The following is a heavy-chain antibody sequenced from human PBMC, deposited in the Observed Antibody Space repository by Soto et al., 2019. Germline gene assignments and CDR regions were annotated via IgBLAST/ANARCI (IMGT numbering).Heavy chain of an antibody. D-gene: IGHD5-12*01. CDR3: ARDKEIVAPIPFAS. CDR2: ISYDGSNK. J-gene: IGHJ4*01. CDR1: GFTFSSYA. Sequence: QVQLVESGGGVVQPGRSLRLSCAASGFTFSSYAMHWVRQAPGKGLEWVAVISYDGSNKYYADSVKGRFTISRDNSKNTRNLQMNSLRAEETAGYYCARDKEIVAPIPFASWGQEPWSPSPQ. V-gene: IGHV3-30-3*01.